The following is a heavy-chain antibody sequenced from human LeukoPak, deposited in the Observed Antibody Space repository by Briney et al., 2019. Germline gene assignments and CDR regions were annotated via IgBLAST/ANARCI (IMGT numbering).Heavy chain of an antibody. CDR1: GFTFSNYF. Sequence: PGGSLRLSCATSGFTFSNYFMGWIRQAPGKGLEWVSDISGSGDSKFYADSVRGRLTISRDHAKNSLYLQMSSLRAEDTAVYYCARRAYSDHFFDYWGQGTLVTVSS. V-gene: IGHV3-11*01. CDR3: ARRAYSDHFFDY. J-gene: IGHJ4*02. CDR2: ISGSGDSK. D-gene: IGHD4-17*01.